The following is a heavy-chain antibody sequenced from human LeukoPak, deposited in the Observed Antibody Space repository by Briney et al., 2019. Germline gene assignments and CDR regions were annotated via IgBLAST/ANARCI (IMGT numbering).Heavy chain of an antibody. CDR2: ISGSGGST. Sequence: GGSLRLSCAASGFTFSSYAMSWVRQAPGKGLEWVSAISGSGGSTYYADSVKGRLTISRDNSKNTLYLQMNSLRAEDTAVYYCAKDVSIYYYDSSGFDYWGQGTLVTVSS. CDR3: AKDVSIYYYDSSGFDY. J-gene: IGHJ4*02. V-gene: IGHV3-23*01. CDR1: GFTFSSYA. D-gene: IGHD3-22*01.